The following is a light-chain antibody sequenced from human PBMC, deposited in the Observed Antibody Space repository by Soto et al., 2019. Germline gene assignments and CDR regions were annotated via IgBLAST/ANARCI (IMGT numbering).Light chain of an antibody. Sequence: QSVLTQPPSVSGAPGQRVTISCTGSNSNIGAGYDVHWYQQLPGTAPKLLIYGNTNRPSGVPDRFSGSKSGTSASLAITGLQAEDEADYYCQSYTSSLSGWVFGGGTKLTVL. V-gene: IGLV1-40*01. CDR2: GNT. CDR3: QSYTSSLSGWV. J-gene: IGLJ3*02. CDR1: NSNIGAGYD.